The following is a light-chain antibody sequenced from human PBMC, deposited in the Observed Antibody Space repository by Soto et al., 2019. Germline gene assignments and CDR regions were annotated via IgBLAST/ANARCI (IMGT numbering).Light chain of an antibody. V-gene: IGKV4-1*01. Sequence: DMVMTQSPDSLAVFLGEGATINSKSSRRVLKSSSIRKYLAGYQQKPGQPPKLLIYWTSARESGVPDRFSGSGSETDFTLTISSLQAEDVAVYYCQQHYTTPFTFGQGTKLEIK. CDR1: RRVLKSSSIRKY. CDR2: WTS. CDR3: QQHYTTPFT. J-gene: IGKJ2*01.